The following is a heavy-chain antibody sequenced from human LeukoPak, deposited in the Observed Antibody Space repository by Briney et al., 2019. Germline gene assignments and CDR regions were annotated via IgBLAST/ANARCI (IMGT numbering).Heavy chain of an antibody. Sequence: PSETLSLTCTVSGGSISSYYWSWIRQPPGKGLEWIGYIYYSGSTNYNPSLKSRVTISVDTSKNQFSLKLSSVTAADTAVYYCARGVKNWYFDLWGRGTLVTVSS. J-gene: IGHJ2*01. CDR1: GGSISSYY. V-gene: IGHV4-59*01. D-gene: IGHD3-10*01. CDR2: IYYSGST. CDR3: ARGVKNWYFDL.